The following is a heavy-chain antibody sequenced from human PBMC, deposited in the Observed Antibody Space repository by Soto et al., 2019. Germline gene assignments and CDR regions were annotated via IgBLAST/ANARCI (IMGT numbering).Heavy chain of an antibody. V-gene: IGHV4-30-4*01. Sequence: QVQLEESGPGLVKPTQTLSLTCTVSGGSISSGDYYWSWIRQPPGKGLEWIGYIYYSGSTYYTPSLKSRVTSSVATSKKQFSLKLSSVTAADTAVYFWARGFVIGGEGHFDYWGQGTLVTVSS. CDR1: GGSISSGDYY. CDR3: ARGFVIGGEGHFDY. D-gene: IGHD3-16*01. J-gene: IGHJ4*02. CDR2: IYYSGST.